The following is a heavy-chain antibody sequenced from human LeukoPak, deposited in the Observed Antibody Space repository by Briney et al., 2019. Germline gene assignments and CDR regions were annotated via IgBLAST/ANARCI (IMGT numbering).Heavy chain of an antibody. D-gene: IGHD6-13*01. J-gene: IGHJ4*02. Sequence: SETLSLTCTVSGYSISSGYYWGWIRQPPGKGLEWIGSIYHSGSTYYNPSLKSRVTISVDTSKNQFSLKLSSVTAADTAVYYCARGSKYGYVYWGQGTLVTVSS. CDR3: ARGSKYGYVY. CDR2: IYHSGST. V-gene: IGHV4-38-2*02. CDR1: GYSISSGYY.